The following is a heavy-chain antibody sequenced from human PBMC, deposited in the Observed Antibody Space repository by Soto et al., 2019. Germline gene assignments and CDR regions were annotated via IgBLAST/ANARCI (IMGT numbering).Heavy chain of an antibody. V-gene: IGHV3-20*01. CDR2: INWNGGST. J-gene: IGHJ5*02. Sequence: GGSLRLSCAASGFTFDDYGMSWVRQAPGKGLEWVSGINWNGGSTGYADSVKGRFTISRDNAKNSLYLQMNSLRAEDTALYHCARDAAPYSSSWYWFDPWGQGTLVTVSS. CDR3: ARDAAPYSSSWYWFDP. D-gene: IGHD6-13*01. CDR1: GFTFDDYG.